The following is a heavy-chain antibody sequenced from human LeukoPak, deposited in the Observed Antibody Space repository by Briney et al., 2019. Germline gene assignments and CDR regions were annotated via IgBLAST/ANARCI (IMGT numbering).Heavy chain of an antibody. V-gene: IGHV3-30*18. CDR1: GFTFSSSD. CDR3: AKASSNYFYYFEY. D-gene: IGHD2/OR15-2a*01. CDR2: ISYDVTNK. J-gene: IGHJ4*02. Sequence: PGGSLRLSCAASGFTFSSSDMHWVRQAPGKGLEWVAVISYDVTNKYYADSVKGRFTLSRDNSKNTLYLQTNTLRDEDTAVYYCAKASSNYFYYFEYWGQGTLVTVSS.